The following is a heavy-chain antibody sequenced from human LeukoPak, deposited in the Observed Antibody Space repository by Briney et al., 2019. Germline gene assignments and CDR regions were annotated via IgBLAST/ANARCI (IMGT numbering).Heavy chain of an antibody. CDR2: INPSGGST. CDR1: GYTFTSYY. J-gene: IGHJ3*02. D-gene: IGHD3-16*01. V-gene: IGHV1-46*01. Sequence: GASVKVSCKASGYTFTSYYMHWVRQAPGQWLEWMGIINPSGGSTSYAQKLQGRVTMTTDTSTSTAYMELRSLRSDDTAVYYCAGSRNAWAVDAFDIWGQGTMVTVSS. CDR3: AGSRNAWAVDAFDI.